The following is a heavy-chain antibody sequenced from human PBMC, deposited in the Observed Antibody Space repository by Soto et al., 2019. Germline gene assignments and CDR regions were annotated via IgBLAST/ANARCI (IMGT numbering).Heavy chain of an antibody. J-gene: IGHJ4*02. Sequence: QVQLVESGGGVVQPGRSLRLSCAASGFTLSDYGMHWVRQAPGKGLEWVAMISHDGTTKYWADSEKGRFTISRDNSKNALYLQMNSLRAEDTAVYYRAKDRRDGEYNSVYDFWGQGALVTVSS. V-gene: IGHV3-30*18. CDR1: GFTLSDYG. CDR3: AKDRRDGEYNSVYDF. D-gene: IGHD1-1*01. CDR2: ISHDGTTK.